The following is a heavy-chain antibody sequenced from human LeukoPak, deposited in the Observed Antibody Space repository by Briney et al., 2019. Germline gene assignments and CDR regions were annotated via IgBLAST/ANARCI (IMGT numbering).Heavy chain of an antibody. J-gene: IGHJ4*02. CDR3: ARLSAMSIGRGGDC. V-gene: IGHV5-51*01. CDR1: GYSFTTYW. CDR2: IYPGDSDA. Sequence: HGESLKISCKGSGYSFTTYWIGWVRQMPGKGLEWMGIIYPGDSDARYSPSFQGQVTISVDKSISTAYLQWSSLKASDTAVYYCARLSAMSIGRGGDCWGQGTLVTVSS. D-gene: IGHD2-2*01.